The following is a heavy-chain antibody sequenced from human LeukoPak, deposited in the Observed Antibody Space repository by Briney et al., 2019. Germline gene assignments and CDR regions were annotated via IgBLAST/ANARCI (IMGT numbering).Heavy chain of an antibody. CDR1: GFTFSSYA. V-gene: IGHV3-23*01. CDR3: AKHGSGSSITGY. CDR2: ISGSGGST. Sequence: GGSLRLSCAASGFTFSSYAMSWVRQAPGKGLEWVSAISGSGGSTYYADSVKGRFTLSRDNSKNTLYLQMNSLRAEDTAVYYCAKHGSGSSITGYCGQGTLVTVSS. D-gene: IGHD6-6*01. J-gene: IGHJ4*02.